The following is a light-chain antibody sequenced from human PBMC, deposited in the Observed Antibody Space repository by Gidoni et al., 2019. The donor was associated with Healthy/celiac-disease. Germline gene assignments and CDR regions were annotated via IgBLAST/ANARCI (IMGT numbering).Light chain of an antibody. V-gene: IGLV2-14*01. CDR1: SSDVGGYNY. Sequence: QSALTQPASVSGSPGQSIPISCTGTSSDVGGYNYVSWSKQHPGKAPKLMIYDVSNRPSGVSNRFSGSKSGNTASLTISGRQAEDEADYYCSSYTSSSTLVFGGGTKLTVL. CDR3: SSYTSSSTLV. CDR2: DVS. J-gene: IGLJ2*01.